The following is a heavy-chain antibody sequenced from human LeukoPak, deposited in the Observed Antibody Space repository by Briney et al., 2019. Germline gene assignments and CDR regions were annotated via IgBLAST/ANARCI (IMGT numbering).Heavy chain of an antibody. V-gene: IGHV3-53*05. CDR3: ARDSGTASGGS. D-gene: IGHD6-25*01. CDR2: IYNGGRT. CDR1: GFSVRISH. J-gene: IGHJ5*02. Sequence: PGRTLRLPCAASGFSVRISHMGWVREAPGKGLECGFIIYNGGRTYLATSVKGRFTIYRDNSKNTLDLQMNSLRTEDTAVYYCARDSGTASGGSWGQGTVVSVSS.